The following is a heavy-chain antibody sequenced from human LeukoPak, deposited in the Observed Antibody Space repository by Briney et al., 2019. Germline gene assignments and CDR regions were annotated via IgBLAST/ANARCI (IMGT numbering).Heavy chain of an antibody. CDR2: IHPNSGAT. D-gene: IGHD6-13*01. CDR3: ARDLEAAAALDY. J-gene: IGHJ4*02. V-gene: IGHV1-2*02. CDR1: GYTFTGYY. Sequence: ASVKVSCKASGYTFTGYYMHWVRQAPGQGLEWMGWIHPNSGATRNAQKFQGRVSMTRDTSVSTAYLDLSGLTSDDTAIYYCARDLEAAAALDYWGQGTLVTVSS.